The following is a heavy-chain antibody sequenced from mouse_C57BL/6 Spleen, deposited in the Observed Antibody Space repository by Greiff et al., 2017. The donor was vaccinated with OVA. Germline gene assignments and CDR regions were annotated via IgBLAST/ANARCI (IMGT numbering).Heavy chain of an antibody. CDR2: IRLKSDNYAT. V-gene: IGHV6-3*01. CDR3: TTGPFITTVVAPLDY. Sequence: EVKLVESGGGLVQPGGSMKLSCVASGFTFSNYWMNWVRQSPEKGLEWVAQIRLKSDNYATHYAESVKGRFTISRDDSKSSVYLQMNNLRAEDTGIYYCTTGPFITTVVAPLDYWGQGTTLTVSS. CDR1: GFTFSNYW. J-gene: IGHJ2*01. D-gene: IGHD1-1*01.